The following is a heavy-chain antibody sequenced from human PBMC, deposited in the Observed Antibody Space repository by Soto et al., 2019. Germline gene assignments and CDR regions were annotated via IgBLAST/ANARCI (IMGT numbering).Heavy chain of an antibody. V-gene: IGHV4-31*01. J-gene: IGHJ4*02. CDR2: IYYIGST. CDR1: GCSISSGGYY. CDR3: ARSGDGSGSDYPPTGF. D-gene: IGHD3-10*01. Sequence: QVQLQASGPGMVKPSQTLSLTCTVSGCSISSGGYYWSWIRQHPGKGLEGNGFIYYIGSTYYNPPLKSEVTISVDTSKTQVSLKRSSGTAADTAVYYCARSGDGSGSDYPPTGFWGQGTLVTVSS.